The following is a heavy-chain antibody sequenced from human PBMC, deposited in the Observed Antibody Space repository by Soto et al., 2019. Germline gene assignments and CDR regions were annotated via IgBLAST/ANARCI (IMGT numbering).Heavy chain of an antibody. CDR2: IYYSGST. D-gene: IGHD3-3*01. CDR1: GGSISSYY. Sequence: SETLSLTCTVSGGSISSYYWSWIRQPPGKGLEWIGYIYYSGSTNYNPSLKSRVTISVDTSKNQFSLKLSSVTAADTAVYYCARASAFWSGYYLDYWGQGTLVTVS. CDR3: ARASAFWSGYYLDY. V-gene: IGHV4-59*01. J-gene: IGHJ4*02.